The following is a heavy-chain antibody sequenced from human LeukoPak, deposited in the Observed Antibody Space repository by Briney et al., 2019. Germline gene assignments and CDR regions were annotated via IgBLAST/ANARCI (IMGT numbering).Heavy chain of an antibody. CDR3: ARGGVVRGVIRSRDYFDY. Sequence: SETLSLTCTASGGSISSYDWSWIRQPPGKGLEWIGYIYYSGSTNYNPSLKSRVTISVDTSKNQFSLKLSSVTAADTAVYYCARGGVVRGVIRSRDYFDYWGQGTLVTVSS. CDR1: GGSISSYD. D-gene: IGHD3-10*01. V-gene: IGHV4-59*01. J-gene: IGHJ4*02. CDR2: IYYSGST.